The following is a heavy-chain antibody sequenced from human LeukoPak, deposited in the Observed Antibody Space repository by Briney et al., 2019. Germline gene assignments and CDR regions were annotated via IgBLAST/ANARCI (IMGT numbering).Heavy chain of an antibody. Sequence: EASVKVSCKASGFTFTSSAVQWVRQARGQRLEWIGWIVVGSGNTNYAQKFQERVTITRDMSTSTAYMELSSLRSEDTAVYYCAAPLDYGGNSVDYWGQGTLVTVSS. CDR2: IVVGSGNT. CDR1: GFTFTSSA. V-gene: IGHV1-58*01. J-gene: IGHJ4*02. D-gene: IGHD4-23*01. CDR3: AAPLDYGGNSVDY.